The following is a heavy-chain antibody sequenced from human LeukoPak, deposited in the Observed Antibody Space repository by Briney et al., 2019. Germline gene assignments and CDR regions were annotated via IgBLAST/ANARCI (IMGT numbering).Heavy chain of an antibody. V-gene: IGHV4-39*07. D-gene: IGHD6-19*01. CDR3: ATIPPSSGWYEVDY. Sequence: SETLSLTCSVSGTSISSSSHYWGWIRQPPGKGLEWIGEINHSGSTNYNPSLKSRVTISVDTSKNQFSLKLSSVTAADTAVYYCATIPPSSGWYEVDYWGQGTLVTVSS. CDR1: GTSISSSSHY. CDR2: INHSGST. J-gene: IGHJ4*02.